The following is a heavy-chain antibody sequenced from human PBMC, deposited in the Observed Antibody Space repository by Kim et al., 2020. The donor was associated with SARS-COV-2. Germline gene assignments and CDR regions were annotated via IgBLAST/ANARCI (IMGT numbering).Heavy chain of an antibody. V-gene: IGHV3-66*01. D-gene: IGHD2-8*02. J-gene: IGHJ5*02. CDR1: GFTVSTNY. CDR3: ARVLRGGFDP. Sequence: GGSLRLSCAASGFTVSTNYMSWVRQAPGKGLEWVSIIYTGGSTYYADAVRGRFTISRDNSRNTLDLQINNLTDADTAIYFCARVLRGGFDPWGQGALVTVSS. CDR2: IYTGGST.